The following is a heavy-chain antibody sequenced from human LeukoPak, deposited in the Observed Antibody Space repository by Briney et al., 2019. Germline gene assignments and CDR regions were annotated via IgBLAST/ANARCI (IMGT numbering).Heavy chain of an antibody. Sequence: GGSLRLSCAASGFTLCNARMSWVPPAPGKGREGVGRIKSKTDGETTDYAAPVNSRFTISRDHSKSTLYVQMNSLKTEDTAVYYCLTDGYSSGCFDYWGQGTLVTVSS. CDR3: LTDGYSSGCFDY. D-gene: IGHD6-19*01. CDR2: IKSKTDGETT. CDR1: GFTLCNAR. V-gene: IGHV3-15*01. J-gene: IGHJ4*02.